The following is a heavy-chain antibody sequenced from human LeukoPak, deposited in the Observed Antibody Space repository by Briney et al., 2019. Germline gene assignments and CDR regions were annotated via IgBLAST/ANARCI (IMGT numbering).Heavy chain of an antibody. CDR3: AREMVYDFWSCYYIGSYGMDV. CDR1: GFTVSSNY. D-gene: IGHD3-3*01. J-gene: IGHJ6*02. Sequence: PGGSLRLSCAASGFTVSSNYMSWVRQAPGKGLEWVSVIYSGGSTYYADSVKGRFTISRDNSKNTLYLQMNSLRAEDTAVYYCAREMVYDFWSCYYIGSYGMDVWGQGTTVTVTS. V-gene: IGHV3-53*01. CDR2: IYSGGST.